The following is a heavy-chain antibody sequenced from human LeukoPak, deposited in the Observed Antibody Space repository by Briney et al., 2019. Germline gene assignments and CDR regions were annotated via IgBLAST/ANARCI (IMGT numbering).Heavy chain of an antibody. D-gene: IGHD4-23*01. Sequence: ASVKVSCKASGCWVRQAPGQGLEWMGWISAYNGNTNYAQKLQGRVTMTTDTSTSTAYMELRSLRSDDTAVYYCARDRYGGNFGGENAFDIWGQGTMVTVSS. J-gene: IGHJ3*02. V-gene: IGHV1-18*01. CDR3: ARDRYGGNFGGENAFDI. CDR2: ISAYNGNT. CDR1: G.